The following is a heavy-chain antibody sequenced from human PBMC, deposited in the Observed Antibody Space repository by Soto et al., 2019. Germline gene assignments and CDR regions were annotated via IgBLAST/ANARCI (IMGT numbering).Heavy chain of an antibody. J-gene: IGHJ6*02. CDR1: GYTFTGYY. Sequence: QVQLVQSGAEVKKPGASVKVSCKASGYTFTGYYMHWVRQAPGQGLECMGWINTNSGGTNYAQKFQGWVTMTRDTSISTAHMELSRLRSDDTAVYYCARAPHFWSGYSGEYGMDVWGQGTTVTVSS. D-gene: IGHD3-3*01. V-gene: IGHV1-2*04. CDR3: ARAPHFWSGYSGEYGMDV. CDR2: INTNSGGT.